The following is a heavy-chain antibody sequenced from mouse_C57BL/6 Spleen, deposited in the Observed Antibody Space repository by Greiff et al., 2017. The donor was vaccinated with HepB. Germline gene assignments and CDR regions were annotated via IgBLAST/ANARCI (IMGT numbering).Heavy chain of an antibody. V-gene: IGHV1-82*01. CDR2: IYPGDGDT. Sequence: VQLQQSGPELVKPGASVKISCKASGYAFSSSWMNWVKQRPGKGLEWIGRIYPGDGDTNYNGKFKGKATLTADKSSSTAYMQLSSLTSEDSAVYFCARDDTTVVAHWYFDVWGTGTTVTVSS. CDR1: GYAFSSSW. D-gene: IGHD1-1*01. CDR3: ARDDTTVVAHWYFDV. J-gene: IGHJ1*03.